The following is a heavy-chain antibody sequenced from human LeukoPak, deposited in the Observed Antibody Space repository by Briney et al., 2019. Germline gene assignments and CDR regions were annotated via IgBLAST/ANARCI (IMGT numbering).Heavy chain of an antibody. Sequence: TGGSLRLSCVASGFTFSIYSMNWVRQVPGKGLEWISYISSDSNVIYYADSVRGRFTISRDNAKNSLYLEMRSLRAEDTAVYYCARDTDDYEIPGAMDVWGQGTTVTVSS. J-gene: IGHJ6*02. CDR1: GFTFSIYS. CDR3: ARDTDDYEIPGAMDV. V-gene: IGHV3-48*04. D-gene: IGHD4-17*01. CDR2: ISSDSNVI.